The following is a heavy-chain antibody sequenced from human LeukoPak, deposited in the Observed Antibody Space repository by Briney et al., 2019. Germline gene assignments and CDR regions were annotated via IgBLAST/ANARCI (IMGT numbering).Heavy chain of an antibody. CDR3: ARGCPGSSTRMGLFDY. Sequence: GGSLRLSCAASGFTFSSYAMHWVRQAPGKGLEWVAVISYDGSNKYYADSVKGRFTISRDNSKNTLYLQMNSLRAEDMAVYYCARGCPGSSTRMGLFDYWGQGTLVTVSS. V-gene: IGHV3-30*04. CDR2: ISYDGSNK. D-gene: IGHD1-14*01. J-gene: IGHJ4*01. CDR1: GFTFSSYA.